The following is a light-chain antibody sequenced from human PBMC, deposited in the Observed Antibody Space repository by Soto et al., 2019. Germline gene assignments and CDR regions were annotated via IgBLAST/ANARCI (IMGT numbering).Light chain of an antibody. J-gene: IGLJ2*01. CDR1: KLGDKY. CDR2: QDS. CDR3: QAWDSSTAV. V-gene: IGLV3-1*01. Sequence: SSELTQPPSVSVSPGQTASITCSGDKLGDKYAYWYQQKPGQSPVLVIYQDSKRPSGIPERISGSNSGNTATLTISGTQAMDEADYYCQAWDSSTAVFGGGTQLTVL.